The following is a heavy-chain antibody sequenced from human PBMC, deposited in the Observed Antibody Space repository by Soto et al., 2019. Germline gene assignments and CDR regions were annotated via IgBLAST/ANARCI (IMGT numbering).Heavy chain of an antibody. J-gene: IGHJ5*02. CDR1: GYTFTSYG. V-gene: IGHV1-18*01. CDR2: ISAYNGNT. CDR3: AGVADYYDSSGYEATNWFDP. D-gene: IGHD3-22*01. Sequence: ASVKVSCKASGYTFTSYGISWVRQAPGQGLEWMGWISAYNGNTNYAQKLQGRVTMTTDTSTSTAYMELRSLRSDDTAVYYCAGVADYYDSSGYEATNWFDPWDQGTLVTVSS.